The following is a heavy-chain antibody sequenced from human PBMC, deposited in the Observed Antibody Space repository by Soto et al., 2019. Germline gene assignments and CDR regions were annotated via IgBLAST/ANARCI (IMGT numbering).Heavy chain of an antibody. D-gene: IGHD3-22*01. CDR3: ARDSDYYDSSGYYFGY. CDR1: GGSISSGDYY. V-gene: IGHV4-30-4*01. CDR2: IYYSGST. Sequence: SETLSLTCTVSGGSISSGDYYWSWIRQPPGKGLEWIGYIYYSGSTYYNPSLKSRVTISVDTSKNQFSLKLSSVTAADTAVYYCARDSDYYDSSGYYFGYWGQGTLVTVSS. J-gene: IGHJ4*02.